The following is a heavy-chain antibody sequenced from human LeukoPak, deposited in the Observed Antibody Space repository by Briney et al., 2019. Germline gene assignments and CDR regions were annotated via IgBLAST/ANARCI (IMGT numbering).Heavy chain of an antibody. V-gene: IGHV3-53*01. Sequence: GGSLRLSCAASGFTFSDYYMSWIRQAPGKGLEWVSVIYSGGSTYYADSVKGRFTISRDNSKNTLYLQMNSLRAEDTAVYYCARDSVTYYYDSSGYYRSYYFDYWGQGTLVTVSS. J-gene: IGHJ4*02. D-gene: IGHD3-22*01. CDR2: IYSGGST. CDR1: GFTFSDYY. CDR3: ARDSVTYYYDSSGYYRSYYFDY.